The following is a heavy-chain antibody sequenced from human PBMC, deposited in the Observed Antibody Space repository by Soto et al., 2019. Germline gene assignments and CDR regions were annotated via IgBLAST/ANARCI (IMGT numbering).Heavy chain of an antibody. J-gene: IGHJ4*02. Sequence: PGGSLRLSCAASGFTFSSYAMHWVRQAPGKGLEWVAVISYDGSNKYYADSVKGRFTISRDNSKNTLYLQMNSLRAEDTAVYYCARDDNTMVRGVYECWGQGTLVTVS. V-gene: IGHV3-30-3*01. D-gene: IGHD3-10*01. CDR1: GFTFSSYA. CDR2: ISYDGSNK. CDR3: ARDDNTMVRGVYEC.